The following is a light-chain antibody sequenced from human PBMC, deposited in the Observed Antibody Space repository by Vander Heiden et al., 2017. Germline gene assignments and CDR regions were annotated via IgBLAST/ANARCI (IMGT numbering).Light chain of an antibody. CDR1: QSVSGSF. J-gene: IGKJ5*01. CDR3: QRYGTSPT. V-gene: IGKV3-20*01. CDR2: GAS. Sequence: EIVLTQSPGPLSLSPGGRATLSCRASQSVSGSFLAWYQQKPGQAPRLLIYGASSRATGIPDRCSGCGSGTGFTLTISRLEAEDFAVYYCQRYGTSPTFGQGTRLEIK.